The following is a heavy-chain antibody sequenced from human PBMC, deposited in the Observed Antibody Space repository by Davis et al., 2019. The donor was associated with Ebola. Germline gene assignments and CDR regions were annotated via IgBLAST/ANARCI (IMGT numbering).Heavy chain of an antibody. CDR2: INYTANT. CDR3: ARDYGDFYTDAFDI. J-gene: IGHJ3*02. Sequence: LRLPFSISCGPISTSSYPWGWIRQPPGKGRSWVGNINYTANTYYNPSLKGRVTMSADTSKNLLSLKLSSVTAADTAVYYCARDYGDFYTDAFDIWGQGTLVSVSS. D-gene: IGHD4-17*01. V-gene: IGHV4-39*01. CDR1: CGPISTSSYP.